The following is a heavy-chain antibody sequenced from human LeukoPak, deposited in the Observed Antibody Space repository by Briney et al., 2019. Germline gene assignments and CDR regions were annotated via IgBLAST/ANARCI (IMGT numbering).Heavy chain of an antibody. CDR3: AKGYCRGNSCYDDRGAFDY. V-gene: IGHV4-59*08. CDR2: ISYSGST. J-gene: IGHJ4*02. CDR1: GGSISSYY. D-gene: IGHD2-2*01. Sequence: SETLSLTCTVSGGSISSYYWSWPRQPPGMGLEWIGYISYSGSTNYNPSLKSRVTISVDTSKNQFSLKLSSVTAADTAVYYCAKGYCRGNSCYDDRGAFDYWGQGTLVTVSS.